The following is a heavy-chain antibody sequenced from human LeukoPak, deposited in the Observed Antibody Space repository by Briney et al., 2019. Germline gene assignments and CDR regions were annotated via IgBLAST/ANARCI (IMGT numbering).Heavy chain of an antibody. CDR2: IYYSGST. J-gene: IGHJ4*02. CDR3: ARGFGEYYFDY. Sequence: PSETLSLTCTVSGGSISSYYWSWIRQPPGKGLEWIGYIYYSGSTNHNPSLKGRVAISVDTSKNQFSLKLGSVTAADTAVYYCARGFGEYYFDYWGQGTLVTVSS. V-gene: IGHV4-59*01. CDR1: GGSISSYY. D-gene: IGHD3-3*01.